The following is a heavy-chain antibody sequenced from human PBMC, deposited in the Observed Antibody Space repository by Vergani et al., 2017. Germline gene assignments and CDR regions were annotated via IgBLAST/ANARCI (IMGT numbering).Heavy chain of an antibody. V-gene: IGHV3-21*01. J-gene: IGHJ4*02. D-gene: IGHD3-9*01. CDR1: GFTFSSYS. CDR2: ISSSSSYI. CDR3: ARDYILTGYVDY. Sequence: VHLVESGGGLVKPGGFLRLSCAASGFTFSSYSMNWVRQAPGKGLEWVSSISSSSSYIYYADSVKGRFTISRDNAKNSLYLQMNSLRAEDTAVYYCARDYILTGYVDYWGQGTLVTVSS.